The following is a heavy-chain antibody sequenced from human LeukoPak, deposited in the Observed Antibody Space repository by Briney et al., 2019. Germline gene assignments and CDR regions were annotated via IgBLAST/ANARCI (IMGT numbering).Heavy chain of an antibody. CDR1: GGSFSGYY. J-gene: IGHJ4*02. D-gene: IGHD2-15*01. CDR2: INHSGST. Sequence: SETLSLTCAVYGGSFSGYYWSWLRQPPGKGLEWIGEINHSGSTNYNPSLKSRVTISVDTSKNQFSLKLSSVTAADTAVYYCARGAKKLGYCSGGSCYSKSLDYWGQGTLVTVSS. CDR3: ARGAKKLGYCSGGSCYSKSLDY. V-gene: IGHV4-34*01.